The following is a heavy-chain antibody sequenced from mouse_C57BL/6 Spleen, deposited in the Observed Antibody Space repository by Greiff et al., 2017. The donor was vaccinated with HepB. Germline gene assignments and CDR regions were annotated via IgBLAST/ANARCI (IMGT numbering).Heavy chain of an antibody. Sequence: EVHLVESGGGLVKPGGSLKLSCAASGFTFSSYAMSWVRQTPEKRLEWVATISDGGSYTYYPDNVKGRFTISRDNATNNLYLQMSHLKSEDTAMYYCARDDGYPYWDFDVWGTGTTVTVSS. CDR3: ARDDGYPYWDFDV. J-gene: IGHJ1*03. CDR2: ISDGGSYT. CDR1: GFTFSSYA. D-gene: IGHD2-3*01. V-gene: IGHV5-4*01.